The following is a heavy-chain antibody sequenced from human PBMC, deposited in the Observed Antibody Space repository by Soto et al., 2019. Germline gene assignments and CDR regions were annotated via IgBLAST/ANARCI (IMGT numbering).Heavy chain of an antibody. D-gene: IGHD3-10*01. Sequence: GSLRLSCAAAGFILEDYGMHWIRQAPGKGLEWVAVIPNDGVNTYYAASVRGRFTISRENLNNTLFLHMTGLMPGDTGVYYCARHRGGRFDFWGHGTPVTVSS. J-gene: IGHJ4*01. V-gene: IGHV3-30*03. CDR3: ARHRGGRFDF. CDR1: GFILEDYG. CDR2: IPNDGVNT.